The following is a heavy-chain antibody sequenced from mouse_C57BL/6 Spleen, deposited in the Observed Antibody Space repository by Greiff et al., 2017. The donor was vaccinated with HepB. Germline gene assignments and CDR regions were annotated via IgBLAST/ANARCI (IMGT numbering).Heavy chain of an antibody. D-gene: IGHD2-4*01. Sequence: VQLKESGTVLARPGASVKMSCKTSGYTFTSYWMHWVKQRPGQGLEWIGAIYPGNSDPSYNQKFKGKATLTADTSASTAYMELSSLTNEDSAVYYCTRRDDYAWFAYWGQGTLVTVSA. J-gene: IGHJ3*01. CDR3: TRRDDYAWFAY. CDR2: IYPGNSDP. V-gene: IGHV1-5*01. CDR1: GYTFTSYW.